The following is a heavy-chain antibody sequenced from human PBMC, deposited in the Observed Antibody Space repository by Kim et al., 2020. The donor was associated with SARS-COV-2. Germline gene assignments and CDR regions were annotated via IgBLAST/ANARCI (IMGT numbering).Heavy chain of an antibody. CDR2: ISDSGST. V-gene: IGHV4-39*01. Sequence: SETLSLTCGVSGGSMNSGTFYWGWIRQPPGKGLEWIGSISDSGSTHYNPSLKSRVVMSVDTSKNEFSLKLSSVTAADTAVYYCARPPRYFAEGFDHWGQGILVTVSS. D-gene: IGHD3-9*01. CDR3: ARPPRYFAEGFDH. CDR1: GGSMNSGTFY. J-gene: IGHJ4*02.